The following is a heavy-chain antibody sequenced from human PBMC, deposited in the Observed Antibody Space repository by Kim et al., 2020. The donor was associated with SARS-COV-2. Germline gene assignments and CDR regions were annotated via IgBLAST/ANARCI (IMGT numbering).Heavy chain of an antibody. CDR3: ARTVESDGFGELLARPYYYYGMDV. J-gene: IGHJ6*02. CDR2: MNPNSGNT. V-gene: IGHV1-8*02. Sequence: ASVKVSCKASGYTFTSYDINWVRQATGQGLEWMGWMNPNSGNTGYAQKFQGRVTMTRNTSISTAYMELSSLRSEDTAVYYCARTVESDGFGELLARPYYYYGMDVWGQGTTVTVSS. CDR1: GYTFTSYD. D-gene: IGHD3-10*01.